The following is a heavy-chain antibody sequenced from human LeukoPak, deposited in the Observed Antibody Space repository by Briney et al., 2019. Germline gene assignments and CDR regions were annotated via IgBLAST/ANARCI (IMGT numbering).Heavy chain of an antibody. Sequence: GSLRLSCAASGFTFSSYSMNWVRQAPGKGLEWIGEINHSGSTNCNPSLKSRVTISVDTSKNQFSLKLSSVTAADTAVYYCARGVTITIFGVVIQLLRYYYMDVWGKGTTVTVSS. CDR1: GFTFSSYS. V-gene: IGHV4-34*01. CDR2: INHSGST. D-gene: IGHD3-3*01. CDR3: ARGVTITIFGVVIQLLRYYYMDV. J-gene: IGHJ6*03.